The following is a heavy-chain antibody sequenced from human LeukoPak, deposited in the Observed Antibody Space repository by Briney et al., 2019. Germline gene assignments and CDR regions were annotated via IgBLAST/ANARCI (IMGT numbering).Heavy chain of an antibody. Sequence: PGGSLRLSCAASGIAVTGNYMSWVRQPPGKGLEWVSFISINTDTFYADSVRGRFTISRDSSENTLFLQMNSLRDEDSAVYYCAIAQSWDELFDSWGQRTLVTVSS. CDR2: ISINTDT. CDR3: AIAQSWDELFDS. D-gene: IGHD1-26*01. CDR1: GIAVTGNY. V-gene: IGHV3-53*01. J-gene: IGHJ4*02.